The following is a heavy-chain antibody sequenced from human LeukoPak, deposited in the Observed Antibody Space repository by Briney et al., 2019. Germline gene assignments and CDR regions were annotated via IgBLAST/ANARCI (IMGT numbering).Heavy chain of an antibody. CDR1: GFSFSTNP. J-gene: IGHJ4*02. CDR2: ISGSGGST. D-gene: IGHD3-9*01. V-gene: IGHV3-23*01. Sequence: GGSLRLSCAASGFSFSTNPMSWVRQAPGKGLEWVSAISGSGGSTYYADSVKGRFTISRDNSKNTLYLQMNSLRAEDTAVYYCAKALRYFDWGNYYFDYWGQGTLVTVSS. CDR3: AKALRYFDWGNYYFDY.